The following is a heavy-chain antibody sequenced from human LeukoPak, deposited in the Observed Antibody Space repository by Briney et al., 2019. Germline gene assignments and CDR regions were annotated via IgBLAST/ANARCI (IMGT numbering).Heavy chain of an antibody. CDR3: AKDRNYYDSRSFYMDV. J-gene: IGHJ6*03. CDR2: ISGSGGST. Sequence: GGSLRLSCAASGFTFSSYAMSWVRQAPGKGLEWVSAISGSGGSTYYADSVKGRFTISRDNSKNTLYLQMNSLRAEDTAVYYCAKDRNYYDSRSFYMDVWGKGTTVTVSS. D-gene: IGHD3-22*01. CDR1: GFTFSSYA. V-gene: IGHV3-23*01.